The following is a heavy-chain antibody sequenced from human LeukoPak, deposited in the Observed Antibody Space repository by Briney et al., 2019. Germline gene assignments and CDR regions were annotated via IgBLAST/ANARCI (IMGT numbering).Heavy chain of an antibody. D-gene: IGHD4-23*01. CDR2: MNPNSGST. CDR1: GHTFTTYD. Sequence: GASVKVSCKASGHTFTTYDLNWVRQTTGQGLEWLGWMNPNSGSTGYAQKFQGRVTLTRDTSISTAYMELSGLNSEDTAVYFCARDAGTNSGWFDPWGQGTLVTVSS. V-gene: IGHV1-8*01. J-gene: IGHJ5*02. CDR3: ARDAGTNSGWFDP.